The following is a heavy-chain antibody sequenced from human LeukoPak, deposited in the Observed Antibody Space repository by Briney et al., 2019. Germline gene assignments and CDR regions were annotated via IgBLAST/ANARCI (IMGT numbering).Heavy chain of an antibody. V-gene: IGHV4-39*01. Sequence: SETLSLTCTVSGGSISSSSYYWGWIRQPPGKGLEWIGSIYYSGSTYYNPSLKSRVTISVDTSKNQFSLKLSSVTAADTAVYYCARRHEGYCSSTSCYAQWFDPWGQGTLVTVSS. J-gene: IGHJ5*02. CDR3: ARRHEGYCSSTSCYAQWFDP. D-gene: IGHD2-2*01. CDR1: GGSISSSSYY. CDR2: IYYSGST.